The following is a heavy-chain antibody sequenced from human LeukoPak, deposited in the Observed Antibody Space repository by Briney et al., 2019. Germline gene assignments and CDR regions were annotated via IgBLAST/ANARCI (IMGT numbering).Heavy chain of an antibody. V-gene: IGHV4-59*08. D-gene: IGHD6-19*01. CDR2: IYYNGST. J-gene: IGHJ5*02. CDR3: ARHGGSGWYSGWFDP. Sequence: SETLSLTCTVSGGSISSYSWSWIRQPPGKGLEWIGYIYYNGSTNYNPSLKSRVTISVDTSKNQFSLKLSSVTAADTAVYYCARHGGSGWYSGWFDPWGQGTLVTVSS. CDR1: GGSISSYS.